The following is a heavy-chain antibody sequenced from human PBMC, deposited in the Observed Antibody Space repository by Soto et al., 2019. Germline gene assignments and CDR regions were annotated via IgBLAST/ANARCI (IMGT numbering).Heavy chain of an antibody. Sequence: GGSLRLSCAASGFTFSSYGMHWVRQAPGKGLEWVAVISYDGSNKYYADSVKGRFTISRDNSKNTLYLQMNSLRAEDTAVYYCAKDNAGSGSSFDYWGQGTLVTVSS. CDR3: AKDNAGSGSSFDY. D-gene: IGHD1-26*01. CDR1: GFTFSSYG. J-gene: IGHJ4*02. CDR2: ISYDGSNK. V-gene: IGHV3-30*18.